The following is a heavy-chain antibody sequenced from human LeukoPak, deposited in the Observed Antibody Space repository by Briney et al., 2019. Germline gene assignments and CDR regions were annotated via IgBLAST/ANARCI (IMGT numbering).Heavy chain of an antibody. CDR2: INPNSGGT. Sequence: ASVKVSCKASGYTFTSYYMHWVRQAPGQGLEWMGWINPNSGGTNYAQKFQGRVTMTRDTSISTAYMELSRLRSDDTAVYYCARDGNYGSGSYWYYYYYMDVWGKGTTVTISS. CDR1: GYTFTSYY. CDR3: ARDGNYGSGSYWYYYYYMDV. D-gene: IGHD3-10*01. J-gene: IGHJ6*03. V-gene: IGHV1-2*02.